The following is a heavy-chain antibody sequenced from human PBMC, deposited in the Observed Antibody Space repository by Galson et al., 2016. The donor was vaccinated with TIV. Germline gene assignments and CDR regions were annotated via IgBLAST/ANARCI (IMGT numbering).Heavy chain of an antibody. CDR2: INPTGGST. D-gene: IGHD2-21*01. CDR1: ENTFSSHY. CDR3: VRGGGIGVVIPY. V-gene: IGHV1-46*01. J-gene: IGHJ4*02. Sequence: SVKVSCKASENTFSSHYYHWVRQAPGQGLEWMGMINPTGGSTNYAQKFQGRVTMTRDTSTSTVDMELRSLTSEDTAVYYCVRGGGIGVVIPYWGQGTLVTVSS.